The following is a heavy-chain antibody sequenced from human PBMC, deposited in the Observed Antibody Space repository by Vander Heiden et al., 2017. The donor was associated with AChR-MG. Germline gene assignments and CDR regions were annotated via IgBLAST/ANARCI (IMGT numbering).Heavy chain of an antibody. CDR2: IGVGGDT. Sequence: EVQLVESGGGLEQPGESLRLSRAASGFTFSSYDMHWVRQPTGIGLEWVSGIGVGGDTYYAGSVKGRFTISRDNAKNSLYLQMDSLTAGDTAVYYCARAGAGIAPDYWGQGTLVTVSS. D-gene: IGHD6-13*01. CDR1: GFTFSSYD. J-gene: IGHJ4*02. V-gene: IGHV3-13*01. CDR3: ARAGAGIAPDY.